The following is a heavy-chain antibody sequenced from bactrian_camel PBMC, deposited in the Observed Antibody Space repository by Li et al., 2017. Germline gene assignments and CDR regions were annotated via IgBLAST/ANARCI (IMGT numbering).Heavy chain of an antibody. D-gene: IGHD2*01. V-gene: IGHV3S9*01. CDR2: IDADGET. J-gene: IGHJ4*01. Sequence: HVQLVESGGGSVQVGGSLNLSCVATPGYSYSTYCMAWFRQVSGQEREGVASIDADGETSYVDSVKGRFTVSRDNGKNSVYLQMDSLKLEDTAMYYCAADFGPYCSGPYLARRANFEGQGTQVTVS. CDR1: GYSYSTYC.